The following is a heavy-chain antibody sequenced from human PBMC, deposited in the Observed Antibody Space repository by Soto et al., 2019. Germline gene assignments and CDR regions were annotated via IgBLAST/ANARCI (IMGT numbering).Heavy chain of an antibody. CDR2: IKSDSSGI. J-gene: IGHJ4*02. D-gene: IGHD1-1*01. Sequence: EVQLVESGGGLVQPGGSLRLSCAPSGFTFSGYNMNWIRQAPGKGLEWVSCIKSDSSGIWYADSVKGRFTMSRDNAKNSLHLQMNSLRDEDTAVYFCARDSNWSSDYWGQGTLVAVSS. V-gene: IGHV3-48*02. CDR3: ARDSNWSSDY. CDR1: GFTFSGYN.